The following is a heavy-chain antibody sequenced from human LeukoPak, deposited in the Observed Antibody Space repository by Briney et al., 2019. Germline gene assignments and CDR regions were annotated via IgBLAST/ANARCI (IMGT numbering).Heavy chain of an antibody. V-gene: IGHV4-59*12. CDR3: TRSGLTGMREYPRADYYYYGMDV. D-gene: IGHD2-2*02. Sequence: SETLSLTCLVSGGSFYNYYWTWVRQPPGKGLEWVGNVFYNGDTKYDPSLKSRLTISLDTSRSQFSLRLTSVTAADTAVYFCTRSGLTGMREYPRADYYYYGMDVWGQGTAVTVSS. CDR1: GGSFYNYY. CDR2: VFYNGDT. J-gene: IGHJ6*01.